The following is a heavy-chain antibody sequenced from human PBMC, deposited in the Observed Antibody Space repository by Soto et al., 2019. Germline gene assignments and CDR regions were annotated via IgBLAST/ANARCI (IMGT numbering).Heavy chain of an antibody. CDR2: IYDSGNT. D-gene: IGHD6-13*01. J-gene: IGHJ4*02. Sequence: QLQLQESGSGLVKPSQTLSLTCAVSGGSISGTTYSWSWIRQPPGKGLEWIGYIYDSGNTYYNPSLKSQSSISVDWSKNQFSLKLSSVTAADTAVYYCARGQGAAAGHSNFDYWGQGALVTVSS. CDR3: ARGQGAAAGHSNFDY. CDR1: GGSISGTTYS. V-gene: IGHV4-30-2*01.